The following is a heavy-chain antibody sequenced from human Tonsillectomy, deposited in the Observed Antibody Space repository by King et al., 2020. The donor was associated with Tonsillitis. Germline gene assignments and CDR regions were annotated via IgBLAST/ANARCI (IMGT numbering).Heavy chain of an antibody. CDR2: RKQDGSEE. Sequence: LVQSGGGLVQPGGSLRLSCAASELSFGNFWMSWVRQAPGKGLEWVADRKQDGSEEYYVDSVKGRFTISRDNAKNSLYLQMNSLRAEDTAVYYCARVSDFWSGYWRRRTNNYYYYMDVWGKGTTVTVSS. CDR3: ARVSDFWSGYWRRRTNNYYYYMDV. CDR1: ELSFGNFW. D-gene: IGHD3-3*01. V-gene: IGHV3-7*03. J-gene: IGHJ6*03.